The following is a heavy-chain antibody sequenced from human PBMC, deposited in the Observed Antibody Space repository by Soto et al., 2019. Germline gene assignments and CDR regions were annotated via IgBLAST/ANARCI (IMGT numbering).Heavy chain of an antibody. Sequence: QVQLVQSGAEVKKPGASVKVSCKASGYTFITYGVSWVRQAPGQGLEWMEWIGAYNGDTNYAQNLQGRVTMTTNTSTTTAYMELRSLKSDVTAVYYCARGGGGTTSRKLQFWGQGTLVTVSS. J-gene: IGHJ4*02. V-gene: IGHV1-18*01. CDR2: IGAYNGDT. CDR3: ARGGGGTTSRKLQF. D-gene: IGHD1-7*01. CDR1: GYTFITYG.